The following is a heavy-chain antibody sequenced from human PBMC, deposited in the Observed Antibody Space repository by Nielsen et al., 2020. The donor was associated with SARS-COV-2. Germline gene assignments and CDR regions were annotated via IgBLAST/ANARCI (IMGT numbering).Heavy chain of an antibody. Sequence: GESLKISCAVSGFTFISYDMHWVRQAPGKGLEWVAIIWYDGSNEYYADSVKGRFTISRDDSRNTVYLQMNSLRAEDTAVYYCAKWGSSSYDYGDYVDDYWGQGTLVTVSS. CDR1: GFTFISYD. CDR2: IWYDGSNE. D-gene: IGHD4-17*01. V-gene: IGHV3-30*02. CDR3: AKWGSSSYDYGDYVDDY. J-gene: IGHJ4*02.